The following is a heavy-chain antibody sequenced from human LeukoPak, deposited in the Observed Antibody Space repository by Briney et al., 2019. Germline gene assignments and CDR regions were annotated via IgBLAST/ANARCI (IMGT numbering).Heavy chain of an antibody. V-gene: IGHV3-53*01. J-gene: IGHJ4*02. CDR1: GFNVGSKH. CDR2: IYPGGDS. D-gene: IGHD4-17*01. CDR3: ARLNFGDDY. Sequence: GGSLRLSCAASGFNVGSKHTNWVRQAPGKGLEWVSGIYPGGDSYYADSLKGRFITSRDISKNTVFLQMNSLRDEDTAVYYCARLNFGDDYWGQGALVTVSS.